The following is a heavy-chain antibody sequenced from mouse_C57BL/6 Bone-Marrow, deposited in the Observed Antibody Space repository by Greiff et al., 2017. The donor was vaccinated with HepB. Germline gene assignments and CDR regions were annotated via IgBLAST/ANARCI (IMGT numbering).Heavy chain of an antibody. J-gene: IGHJ3*01. CDR3: ARKGYYYGSSYVFAY. D-gene: IGHD1-1*01. CDR1: GYTFTSYG. V-gene: IGHV1-81*01. CDR2: IYHRSGNT. Sequence: VQLQQSGAELARPGASVKLSCKASGYTFTSYGISWVKQRTGQGLEWIGEIYHRSGNTYYNEKFKGKATLTADKSSSTAYMELRSLTSEDSAVYFCARKGYYYGSSYVFAYWGQGTLVTVSA.